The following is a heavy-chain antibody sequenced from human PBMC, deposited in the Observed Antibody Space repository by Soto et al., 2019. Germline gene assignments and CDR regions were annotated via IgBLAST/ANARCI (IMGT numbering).Heavy chain of an antibody. CDR2: IDPSDSYT. V-gene: IGHV5-10-1*01. Sequence: GESLKISCKGSGYTFSSYWISWVRQMPGKGLEWMGKIDPSDSYTNYSPSFQGRVTISADKSVNTAYLEWRSLKASDTAMYYCARHEDANWFDPWHQGSLVTISS. CDR1: GYTFSSYW. CDR3: ARHEDANWFDP. J-gene: IGHJ5*02.